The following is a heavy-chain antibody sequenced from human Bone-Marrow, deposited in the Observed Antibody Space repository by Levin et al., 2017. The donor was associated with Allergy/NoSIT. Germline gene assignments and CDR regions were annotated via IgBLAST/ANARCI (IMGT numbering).Heavy chain of an antibody. CDR2: IYYSGST. J-gene: IGHJ4*02. CDR1: GXXISSLGYY. CDR3: ARDHAPNSYGYGY. V-gene: IGHV4-39*07. Sequence: SETLSLTCTVSGXXISSLGYYWARIRQPPGEGLEWIASIYYSGSTYYNPSLKSRVTISVDTSKNQFSLKVSSVTAADTAVYYCARDHAPNSYGYGYWGQGTLVTVSS. D-gene: IGHD5-18*01.